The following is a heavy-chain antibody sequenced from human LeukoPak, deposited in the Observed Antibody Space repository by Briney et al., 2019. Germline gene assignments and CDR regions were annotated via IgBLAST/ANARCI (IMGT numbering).Heavy chain of an antibody. J-gene: IGHJ4*02. CDR3: AKPKRGSYKTLSYYFDY. CDR2: ISGSGGST. V-gene: IGHV3-23*01. Sequence: GGSLRLSCAASGFTFSSYAMSWVRQAPGKGLEWVSAISGSGGSTYYADSVKGRFTISRDNSKNTLYLQMNSLRAEDTAVCYCAKPKRGSYKTLSYYFDYWGQGTLVTVSS. D-gene: IGHD1-26*01. CDR1: GFTFSSYA.